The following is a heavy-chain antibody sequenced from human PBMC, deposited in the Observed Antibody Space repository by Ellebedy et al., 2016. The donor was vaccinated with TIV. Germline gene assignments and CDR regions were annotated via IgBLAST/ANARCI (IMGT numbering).Heavy chain of an antibody. CDR1: GYGFTDYW. CDR2: IQPGDSDT. J-gene: IGHJ4*02. D-gene: IGHD3-9*01. Sequence: GESLKISCKGSGYGFTDYWIGWVRQMPGKGLEWMGIIQPGDSDTRYIPSFEGQVTISADKSIRTAYLQWSSLKASDTAMYYCARPNILTGYDYWGQGTLVTVSS. V-gene: IGHV5-51*01. CDR3: ARPNILTGYDY.